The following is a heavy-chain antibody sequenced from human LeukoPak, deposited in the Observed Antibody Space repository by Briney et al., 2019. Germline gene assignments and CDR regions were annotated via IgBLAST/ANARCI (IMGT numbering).Heavy chain of an antibody. D-gene: IGHD4-23*01. CDR2: IRVKGYGATT. J-gene: IGHJ4*02. Sequence: GGSLRLSCTASGFTFGDYAMSWVRQAPGKGLEWVGFIRVKGYGATTEYAVSVKGRFTISRDDSKSIAYLQMNSLKTDDTGVYYCTRGGYGGGSFDYWGQATLVTVSS. V-gene: IGHV3-49*04. CDR3: TRGGYGGGSFDY. CDR1: GFTFGDYA.